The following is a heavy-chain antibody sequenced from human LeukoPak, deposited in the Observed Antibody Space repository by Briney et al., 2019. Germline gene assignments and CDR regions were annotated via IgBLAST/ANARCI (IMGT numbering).Heavy chain of an antibody. CDR2: VRNDGSDK. D-gene: IGHD2-15*01. V-gene: IGHV3-30*02. Sequence: GGSLRLSCAASGFTFSCCGIHWVRQAPGKGLEWVTFVRNDGSDKYYADSVKGRFTISRDNSKNTVYLQMNSLRAEDTAVYYCARVAGTLWDYYMDVWGKGTTVTVSS. J-gene: IGHJ6*03. CDR3: ARVAGTLWDYYMDV. CDR1: GFTFSCCG.